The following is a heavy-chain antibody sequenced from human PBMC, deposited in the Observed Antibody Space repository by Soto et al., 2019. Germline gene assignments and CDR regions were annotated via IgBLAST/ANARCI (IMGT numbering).Heavy chain of an antibody. Sequence: QVQLVQSGAEVKKPGSSVKVSCKASGGTFSSYIITWVRQAPGQGLEWMGRIIPILGTVNYAQKFQGRVTITADTATSTAYMSLSSLRSEATAVYYCATGGGGNWFDPWGQGTLVTVSS. CDR3: ATGGGGNWFDP. V-gene: IGHV1-69*08. CDR2: IIPILGTV. CDR1: GGTFSSYI. D-gene: IGHD3-10*01. J-gene: IGHJ5*02.